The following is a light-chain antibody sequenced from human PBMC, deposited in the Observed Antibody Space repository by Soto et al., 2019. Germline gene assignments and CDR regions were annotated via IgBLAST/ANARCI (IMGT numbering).Light chain of an antibody. CDR2: GAS. CDR1: QSVSSSY. CDR3: QQLQT. J-gene: IGKJ1*01. V-gene: IGKV3-20*01. Sequence: EIVLTQSPGTLSLSPGERATLSCRASQSVSSSYLAWYQQKPGQAPRLLIYGASSRATGIPDRFSGSGSGIDFTLTISRLEPEDFAVYYCQQLQTFGQGTKVEIK.